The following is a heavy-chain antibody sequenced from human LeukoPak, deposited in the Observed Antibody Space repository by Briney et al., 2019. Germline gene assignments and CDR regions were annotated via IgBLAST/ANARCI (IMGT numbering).Heavy chain of an antibody. D-gene: IGHD1-14*01. J-gene: IGHJ3*02. CDR3: AKADRIRAFDI. CDR1: GFTVSSNY. CDR2: ISGSGGST. V-gene: IGHV3-23*01. Sequence: PGGSLRLSCAASGFTVSSNYMSWVRQAPGKGLEWVSVISGSGGSTYYADSVKGRFTISRDNSKNTLYLQMNSLRAEDTAVYYCAKADRIRAFDIWGQGTMVTVSS.